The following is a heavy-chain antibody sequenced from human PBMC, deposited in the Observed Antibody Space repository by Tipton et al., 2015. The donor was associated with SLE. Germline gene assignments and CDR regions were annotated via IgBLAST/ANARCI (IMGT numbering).Heavy chain of an antibody. D-gene: IGHD3-16*02. Sequence: LRLSCAVYGGSFSDYYWSWIRQPPGKGLEWIGEINHSGSTKYKPSLKSRVTISVDTSKKQFSLKLSSVTAADTAVYYCARGDYVWGSYRLDYWGQGTLVTVSS. J-gene: IGHJ4*02. CDR2: INHSGST. CDR1: GGSFSDYY. V-gene: IGHV4-34*01. CDR3: ARGDYVWGSYRLDY.